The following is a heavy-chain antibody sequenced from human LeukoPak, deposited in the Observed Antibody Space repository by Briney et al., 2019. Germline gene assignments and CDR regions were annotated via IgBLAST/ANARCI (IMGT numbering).Heavy chain of an antibody. V-gene: IGHV4-38-2*01. J-gene: IGHJ6*04. D-gene: IGHD3-10*01. CDR1: GYSLSSGYY. CDR3: ARASGSYGSGSYYYYGMDV. Sequence: SETLSLTCAVSGYSLSSGYYWGWIRPPPGKGLEGIGSIFHSGSNYYNPSLKSRVNMSVDTSKNQISLKLSSVTAADTAVYYCARASGSYGSGSYYYYGMDVWGKGTTVTVSS. CDR2: IFHSGSN.